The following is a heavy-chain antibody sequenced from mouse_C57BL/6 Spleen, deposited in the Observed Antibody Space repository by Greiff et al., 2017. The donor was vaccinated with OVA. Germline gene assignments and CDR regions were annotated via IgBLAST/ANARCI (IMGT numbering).Heavy chain of an antibody. J-gene: IGHJ2*01. D-gene: IGHD2-4*01. Sequence: EVKLVESGGGLVQPGGSLSLSCAASGFTFTDYYMSWVRQPPGKALEWLGFIRNKANGYTTEYIESGKGRFTISRENSQSILYLQMNALRAEDSATYYCARSEDYDYFDYWGQGTTLTVSS. CDR2: IRNKANGYTT. V-gene: IGHV7-3*01. CDR1: GFTFTDYY. CDR3: ARSEDYDYFDY.